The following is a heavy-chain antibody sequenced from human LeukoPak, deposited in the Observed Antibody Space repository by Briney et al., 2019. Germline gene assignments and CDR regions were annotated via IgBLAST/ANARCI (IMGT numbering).Heavy chain of an antibody. J-gene: IGHJ4*02. Sequence: GGSLRLSCAASGFTFSSYWMSWVRQAPGKGLEWVANIKQDGSEKYYVDSVKGRFTISRDNAKNSLYLQMNSLRAEDTAVYYCAKDGSYDFWSGYYQGDYWGQGTLVTVSS. D-gene: IGHD3-3*01. V-gene: IGHV3-7*03. CDR1: GFTFSSYW. CDR2: IKQDGSEK. CDR3: AKDGSYDFWSGYYQGDY.